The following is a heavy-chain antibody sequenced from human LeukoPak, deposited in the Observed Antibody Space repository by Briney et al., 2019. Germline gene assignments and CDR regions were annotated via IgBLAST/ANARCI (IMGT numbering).Heavy chain of an antibody. D-gene: IGHD2-2*01. Sequence: SVKVSCKASGGTFSSYAISWVRQAPGQGLEWMGGIIPISGTANYAQKFQGRVTITADESTSTAYMELSSLRSEDTAVYYCARAPAWGYCSSTSCYGWFDPWGQGTLVTVSS. CDR3: ARAPAWGYCSSTSCYGWFDP. CDR2: IIPISGTA. CDR1: GGTFSSYA. V-gene: IGHV1-69*13. J-gene: IGHJ5*02.